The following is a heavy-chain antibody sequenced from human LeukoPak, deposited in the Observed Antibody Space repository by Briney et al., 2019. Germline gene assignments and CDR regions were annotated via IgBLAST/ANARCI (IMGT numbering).Heavy chain of an antibody. V-gene: IGHV3-66*02. Sequence: GGSLRLSSAASGFTISSNYMSWVRQAPGKGLEWVSVIYSGGSTYYADSVKGRCTISRDNSKNTLYLQMNSRTAEDTAVYYCARGVTMVRGVINYFDYWGQGTLVTVSS. D-gene: IGHD3-10*01. CDR2: IYSGGST. CDR1: GFTISSNY. CDR3: ARGVTMVRGVINYFDY. J-gene: IGHJ4*02.